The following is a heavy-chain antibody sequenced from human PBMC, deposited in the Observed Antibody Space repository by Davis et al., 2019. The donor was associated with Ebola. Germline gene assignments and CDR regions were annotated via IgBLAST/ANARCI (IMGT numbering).Heavy chain of an antibody. V-gene: IGHV3-21*01. CDR3: ARDSDDYSFNY. CDR1: GFTFSSYS. J-gene: IGHJ4*02. CDR2: ISSSSSYI. Sequence: GESLKISCVASGFTFSSYSMNWVRQAPGKGLEWVSSISSSSSYIYYADSVKGRFTISRDNSKYTLYLQMNSLRPEDTAVYYCARDSDDYSFNYWGQGTLVTVSS. D-gene: IGHD4-11*01.